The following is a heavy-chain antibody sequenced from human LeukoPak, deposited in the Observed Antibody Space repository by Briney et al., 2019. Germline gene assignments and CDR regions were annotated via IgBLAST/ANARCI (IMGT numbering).Heavy chain of an antibody. D-gene: IGHD3-22*01. CDR2: ISAYNGNK. Sequence: GASVTVSCTASGYTFTSYGISWVRQPPGQGLEWMGWISAYNGNKNYAQKLQGRVTMTTDTSTSTGYMELRSLRSDDKAVYYCAREDYDSSGYYPTPFDYWGQGTLVTVSS. V-gene: IGHV1-18*01. CDR1: GYTFTSYG. J-gene: IGHJ4*02. CDR3: AREDYDSSGYYPTPFDY.